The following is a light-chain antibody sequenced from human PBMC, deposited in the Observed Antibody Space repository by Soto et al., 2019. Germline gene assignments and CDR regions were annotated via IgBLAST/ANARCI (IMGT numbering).Light chain of an antibody. CDR3: QQYGSSYPWT. Sequence: EVVVTQSPATLSVSPGERATLSCRAIQSVSSTYLIWYQQKPGQAPRLLIYGASSRATGIPDRFSGSGSGTDFTLTIRRLEPEDFAVYYCQQYGSSYPWTFGQGTKVDIK. CDR2: GAS. J-gene: IGKJ1*01. CDR1: QSVSSTY. V-gene: IGKV3-20*01.